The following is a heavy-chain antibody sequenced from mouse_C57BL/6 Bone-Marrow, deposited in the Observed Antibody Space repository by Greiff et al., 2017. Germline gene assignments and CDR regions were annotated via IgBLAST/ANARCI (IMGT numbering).Heavy chain of an antibody. Sequence: QVQLQQPGAELVKPGASVKLSCKASGYTFTSYWMHWVKQRPGQGLEWIGMIHPNSGSTNYNEKFKSKATLTVDKSSSTAYMQLSSLTSEDSAVYYCARCCSSYVYWYFDVWGTGTTVTVSS. V-gene: IGHV1-64*01. D-gene: IGHD1-1*01. CDR3: ARCCSSYVYWYFDV. J-gene: IGHJ1*03. CDR1: GYTFTSYW. CDR2: IHPNSGST.